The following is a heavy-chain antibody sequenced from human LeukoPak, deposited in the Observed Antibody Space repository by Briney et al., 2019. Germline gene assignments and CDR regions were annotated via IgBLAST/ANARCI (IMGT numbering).Heavy chain of an antibody. J-gene: IGHJ4*02. D-gene: IGHD3-22*01. Sequence: ASVKVSCKASGGTFSSYAISWVRQAPGQGLEWMGGIIPIFGTANYAQKFQGRVTITTDESTSTAYMELSSLRSEDTAVYYCVRLYYYDSSGYYYDYWGQGTLVTVSS. CDR3: VRLYYYDSSGYYYDY. V-gene: IGHV1-69*05. CDR2: IIPIFGTA. CDR1: GGTFSSYA.